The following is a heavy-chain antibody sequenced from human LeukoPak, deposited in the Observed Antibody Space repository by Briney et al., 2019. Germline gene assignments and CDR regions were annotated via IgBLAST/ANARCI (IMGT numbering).Heavy chain of an antibody. J-gene: IGHJ4*02. CDR3: ARSQFGYSYGSFSY. CDR1: GDSISSSNYY. D-gene: IGHD5-18*01. V-gene: IGHV4-39*01. Sequence: SETLSLTCTVPGDSISSSNYYWGWIRQPPGKGMEWIGSIFFSGTAYYNPSLKSRVTISVDTSKNQFSLKLSSVTAADTTLYYCARSQFGYSYGSFSYWGQGTLVTVSS. CDR2: IFFSGTA.